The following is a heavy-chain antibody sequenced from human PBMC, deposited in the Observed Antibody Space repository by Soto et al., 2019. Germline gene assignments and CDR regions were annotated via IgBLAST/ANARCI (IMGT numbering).Heavy chain of an antibody. V-gene: IGHV5-51*01. CDR3: ARLGGTSGPLFY. CDR1: GYSFTNYW. Sequence: EVQLVQSGAEVKKPGEFLKISCKGSGYSFTNYWIGWVRQMPGKGLEWMGIIYPDDSDTRYSPSFQGHVTLSADKSIDTAYAQWNSLEASDTVMYYCARLGGTSGPLFYWGQGTLVSVSS. D-gene: IGHD6-25*01. CDR2: IYPDDSDT. J-gene: IGHJ4*02.